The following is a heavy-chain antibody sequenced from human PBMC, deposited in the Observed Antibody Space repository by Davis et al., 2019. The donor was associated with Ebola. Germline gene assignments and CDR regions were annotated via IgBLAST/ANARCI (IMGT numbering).Heavy chain of an antibody. V-gene: IGHV1-2*04. J-gene: IGHJ6*02. CDR1: GYTFTGYY. CDR2: INPNSGGT. Sequence: ASVKVSCKASGYTFTGYYMHWVRQAPGQGLEWMGWINPNSGGTNYAQKFQGWVTMTRDTSISTAYMELSRLRSDDTAVYYCARDNGGSSPHYYYYYYGMDVWGQGTTVTVSS. CDR3: ARDNGGSSPHYYYYYYGMDV. D-gene: IGHD6-6*01.